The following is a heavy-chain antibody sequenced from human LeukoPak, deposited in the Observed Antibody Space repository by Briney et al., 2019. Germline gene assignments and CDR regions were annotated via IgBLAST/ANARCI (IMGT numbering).Heavy chain of an antibody. V-gene: IGHV3-21*01. CDR2: ISSSSSYI. Sequence: PGGSLRISCEASEFTFSNYNMNWVRQAPGKGLEWVSSISSSSSYIYYADSVKGRFTISRDNAKNSLYLQMNSLRAEDTAVYYCASTSSSWYGKDYWGQGTLVTVSS. J-gene: IGHJ4*02. CDR1: EFTFSNYN. CDR3: ASTSSSWYGKDY. D-gene: IGHD6-13*01.